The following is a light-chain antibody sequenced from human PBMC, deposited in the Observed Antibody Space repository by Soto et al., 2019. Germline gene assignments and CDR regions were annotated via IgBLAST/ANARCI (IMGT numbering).Light chain of an antibody. Sequence: EIVLTQSPGFLSLSPGERATLSCRASQSVDSSFFAWYQQKPGQAPRLLIYGASKRATGIPDRFSGSGSGTDITLTISRVQPEDFAVYYCQQYVSSVTFGQGTKVEI. J-gene: IGKJ1*01. CDR1: QSVDSSF. CDR2: GAS. CDR3: QQYVSSVT. V-gene: IGKV3-20*01.